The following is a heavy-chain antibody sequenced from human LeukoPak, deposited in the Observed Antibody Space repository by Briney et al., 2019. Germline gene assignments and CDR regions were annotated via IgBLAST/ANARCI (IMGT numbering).Heavy chain of an antibody. J-gene: IGHJ4*02. CDR2: INHSGST. CDR3: ARGRLFYDSSGYYGY. D-gene: IGHD3-22*01. Sequence: SETLSLTCAVYGGSFGGYYWSWIRQPPGKGLEWIGEINHSGSTNYNPSLKSRVTISVDTSENQFSLKLSSVTAADTAVYYCARGRLFYDSSGYYGYWGQGTLVTVSS. V-gene: IGHV4-34*01. CDR1: GGSFGGYY.